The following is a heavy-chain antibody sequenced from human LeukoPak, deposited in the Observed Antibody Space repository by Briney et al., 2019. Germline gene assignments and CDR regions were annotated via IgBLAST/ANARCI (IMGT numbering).Heavy chain of an antibody. CDR2: IKEDGSGK. Sequence: GGSLRLSCAASGFTFSNDWMSWVRQAPGKGLEWVANIKEDGSGKYYVDSVKGRFTISRDNAKNSLYLQMNSLRAEDTAVYYCARTIRGYWGQGTLVTVSS. D-gene: IGHD3-10*01. V-gene: IGHV3-7*02. J-gene: IGHJ4*02. CDR1: GFTFSNDW. CDR3: ARTIRGY.